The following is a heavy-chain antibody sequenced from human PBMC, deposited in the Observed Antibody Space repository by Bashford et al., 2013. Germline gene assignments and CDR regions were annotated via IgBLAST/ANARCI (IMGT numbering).Heavy chain of an antibody. CDR2: ISSSGSR. CDR3: ARVRGYGDLSMDV. CDR1: GFTFSSYE. D-gene: IGHD4-17*01. J-gene: IGHJ6*02. Sequence: GSLRLSCAASGFTFSSYEMNWVRQAPGKGLEWLSYISSSGSRYYADSVRGRFTISRDNAKKSLYLQMNSLGAEDTALYYCARVRGYGDLSMDVWGQGTTVTVSS. V-gene: IGHV3-48*03.